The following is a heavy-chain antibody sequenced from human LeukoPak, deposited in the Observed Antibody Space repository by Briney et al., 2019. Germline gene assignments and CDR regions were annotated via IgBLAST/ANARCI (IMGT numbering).Heavy chain of an antibody. J-gene: IGHJ4*02. CDR3: ARRHEGDQ. D-gene: IGHD2-2*01. Sequence: GESLKISCEGSGYEFTSYWIAWVRQMPGKGLEWMGITHPGDSDTRYSPSFQGQVTISADKSTNTAYLQWSSLKASDTATYYCARRHEGDQWGQGTLVTVSS. CDR2: THPGDSDT. CDR1: GYEFTSYW. V-gene: IGHV5-51*01.